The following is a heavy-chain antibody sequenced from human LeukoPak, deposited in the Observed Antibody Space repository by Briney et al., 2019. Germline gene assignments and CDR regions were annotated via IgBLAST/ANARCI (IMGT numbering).Heavy chain of an antibody. CDR1: GFTFDDYA. CDR3: AREIFYYYYYMDV. D-gene: IGHD3-3*01. J-gene: IGHJ6*03. V-gene: IGHV3-43D*03. Sequence: PGGSLRLSCAASGFTFDDYAMHWVRQAPGKGLEWVSLISWDGGSTYYADSVKGRFTISRDNSKNSLYLQMNSLRAEGTALYYCAREIFYYYYYMDVWGKGTTVTVSS. CDR2: ISWDGGST.